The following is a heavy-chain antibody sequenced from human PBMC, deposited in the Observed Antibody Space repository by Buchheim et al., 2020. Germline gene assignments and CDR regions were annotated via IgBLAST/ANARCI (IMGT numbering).Heavy chain of an antibody. V-gene: IGHV3-15*01. CDR3: TTVGQQLVEPYFFDY. D-gene: IGHD6-13*01. J-gene: IGHJ4*02. CDR1: GLTFSYAW. Sequence: EVQLVESGGGLVKPGGSLRLSCAASGLTFSYAWMSWVRQAPGKGLEWVGRIKSKTDGGTTDYAAPVKGRFTISRDDSKNTLYLQVNSLKTEDTAMYYCTTVGQQLVEPYFFDYWGQGAL. CDR2: IKSKTDGGTT.